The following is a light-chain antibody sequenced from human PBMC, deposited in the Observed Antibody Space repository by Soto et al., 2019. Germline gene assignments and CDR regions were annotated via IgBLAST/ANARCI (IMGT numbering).Light chain of an antibody. Sequence: AIQMTQSPSSLSASVGDRVTITCRASQGIRNDLGWYQHKPGKAPELLIYVASSLQSGVPSRFSGSGSGTDFTLTISSLQPEDFATDYCLQDYNFPWTFGQGTQVEIK. V-gene: IGKV1-6*01. CDR3: LQDYNFPWT. CDR1: QGIRND. J-gene: IGKJ1*01. CDR2: VAS.